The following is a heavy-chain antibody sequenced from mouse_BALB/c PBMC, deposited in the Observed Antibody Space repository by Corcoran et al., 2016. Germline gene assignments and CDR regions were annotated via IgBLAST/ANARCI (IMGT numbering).Heavy chain of an antibody. CDR1: GFSLSTSGMG. CDR3: ARSWNWTPFAY. Sequence: QVTLKESGPGILQPSQTLSLTCSFSGFSLSTSGMGVSWIRQPSGKGLEWLAHIYWDDDKRYNPSLKSRLTISKDTSSNQVFLKITSVDTADTATYYCARSWNWTPFAYWGQGTLVTVSA. V-gene: IGHV8-12*01. D-gene: IGHD4-1*01. J-gene: IGHJ3*01. CDR2: IYWDDDK.